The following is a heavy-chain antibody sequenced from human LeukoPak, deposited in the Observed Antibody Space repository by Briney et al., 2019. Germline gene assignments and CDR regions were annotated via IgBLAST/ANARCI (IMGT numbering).Heavy chain of an antibody. D-gene: IGHD3-3*01. CDR1: GFTVSSNY. CDR3: TRDVDFWSGYYPAD. CDR2: IYSGGST. V-gene: IGHV3-53*01. Sequence: PGGSLRLSCAASGFTVSSNYMSWVRQAPGKGLEWVSVIYSGGSTYYADSVKGRFTISRDNSKNTLYLQMNSLRAEDTAVYYCTRDVDFWSGYYPADWGQGTLVTVSS. J-gene: IGHJ4*02.